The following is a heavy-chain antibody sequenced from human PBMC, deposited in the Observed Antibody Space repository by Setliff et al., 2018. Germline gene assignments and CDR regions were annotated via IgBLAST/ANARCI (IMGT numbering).Heavy chain of an antibody. CDR3: AKNPSYRARSGLPSYFDY. D-gene: IGHD5-12*01. V-gene: IGHV3-30*02. Sequence: GGSLRLSCATSGFIFSSYGMHWVRQAPGKGLEWVAFIGYDGSEKYYTDSVKGRFTISRDNSRNTLYLQMKSLRAEDTAVYYCAKNPSYRARSGLPSYFDYWGLGTLVTVSS. CDR1: GFIFSSYG. J-gene: IGHJ4*02. CDR2: IGYDGSEK.